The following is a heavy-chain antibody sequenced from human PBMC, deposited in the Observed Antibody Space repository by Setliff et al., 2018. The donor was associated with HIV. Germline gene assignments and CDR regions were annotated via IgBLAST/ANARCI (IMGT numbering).Heavy chain of an antibody. D-gene: IGHD3-16*01. CDR2: LHSLGSPRVSDTP. CDR1: SGSMTGHY. J-gene: IGHJ4*02. Sequence: KTSETLSLTCSVSSGSMTGHYWTWVRQPPGKGLEWIGYLHSLGSPRVSDTPNYSPSLKSRITISLDTSKRQFSLTMTSVTAADTAVYYCARHSRAGDIDYWGRGTLVTVSS. V-gene: IGHV4-59*08. CDR3: ARHSRAGDIDY.